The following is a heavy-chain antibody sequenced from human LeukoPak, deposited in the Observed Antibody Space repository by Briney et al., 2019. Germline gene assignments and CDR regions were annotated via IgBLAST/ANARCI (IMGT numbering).Heavy chain of an antibody. CDR2: ITGSGGST. CDR3: ATLPYYYDSSGSYYFDY. J-gene: IGHJ4*02. Sequence: GGTLRLSCAASGFTFSTYGMSWVRQAPGKGLEWLSAITGSGGSTYYADSVKGRFTISRDNSKNTLCLQMNSLRVEDTAVYYCATLPYYYDSSGSYYFDYWGQGTLVTVSS. V-gene: IGHV3-23*01. CDR1: GFTFSTYG. D-gene: IGHD3-22*01.